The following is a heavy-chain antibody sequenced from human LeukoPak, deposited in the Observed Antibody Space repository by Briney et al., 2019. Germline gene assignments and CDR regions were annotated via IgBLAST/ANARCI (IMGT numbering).Heavy chain of an antibody. CDR2: IQQDGSEK. J-gene: IGHJ6*03. D-gene: IGHD5-18*01. CDR3: ARFGYSHGYGWGGGYYYYYMDV. CDR1: GFTFSNYW. Sequence: GGSLRLSCVVSGFTFSNYWMTWVRQAPGKGLEWVANIQQDGSEKYYVDSVKGRFTIFRDNAKNSVYLQMNSLRAEDTAVYYCARFGYSHGYGWGGGYYYYYMDVWGKGTTVTVSS. V-gene: IGHV3-7*01.